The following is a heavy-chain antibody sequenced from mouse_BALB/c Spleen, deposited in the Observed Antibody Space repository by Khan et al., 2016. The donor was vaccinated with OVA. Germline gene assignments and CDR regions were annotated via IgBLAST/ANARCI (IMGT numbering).Heavy chain of an antibody. V-gene: IGHV5-6*01. J-gene: IGHJ3*01. D-gene: IGHD1-1*01. CDR1: GFTFSTYC. CDR3: TRLAYYYDSEGFDY. CDR2: VSTGGSYT. Sequence: EVELVESGGDLVKPGGSLKLSCAASGFTFSTYCMSWVRQTPDKRLEWVATVSTGGSYTYYPHSVKGRFTISRDNAKNTLFLQMSGLKSEDTAMFYCTRLAYYYDSEGFDYWGQGTLVTVSA.